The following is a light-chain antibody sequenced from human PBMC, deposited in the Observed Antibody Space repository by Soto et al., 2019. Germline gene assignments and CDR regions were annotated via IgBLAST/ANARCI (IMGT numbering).Light chain of an antibody. Sequence: DIQMTQSPSSLSASVGDRVTITCRASQSINTYLNWYQQKPGKAPKLLIYAASSLHSGVPSRFSGSGSATDFTLTISGLQPEDVATYYCQQSYNTPPYTFGQGTKLEIK. CDR2: AAS. CDR3: QQSYNTPPYT. CDR1: QSINTY. J-gene: IGKJ2*01. V-gene: IGKV1-39*01.